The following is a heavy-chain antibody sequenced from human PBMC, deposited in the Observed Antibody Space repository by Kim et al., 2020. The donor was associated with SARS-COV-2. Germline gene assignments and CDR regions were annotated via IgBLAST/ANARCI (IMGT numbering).Heavy chain of an antibody. V-gene: IGHV3-73*01. CDR3: TRVPGTTLAFWVAFD. J-gene: IGHJ3*02. CDR1: GFTFSDSA. CDR2: IRSKANGYAT. D-gene: IGHD1-1*01. Sequence: GGSLRLSCGASGFTFSDSAMHWVRRASGKGLEWVGRIRSKANGYATAYSESVRGRFTISRDDSRNTAYLQMNSLKIEDTAVYYCTRVPGTTLAFWVAFD.